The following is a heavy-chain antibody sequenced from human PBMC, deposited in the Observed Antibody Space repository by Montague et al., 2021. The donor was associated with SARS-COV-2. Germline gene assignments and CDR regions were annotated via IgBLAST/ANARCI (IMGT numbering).Heavy chain of an antibody. Sequence: SLRLSCAASRFTFSSYAMSWVRQAPGKGLEWVSAISGSGGSTYYADSVKGRFTISRDNSKNTLYLQMNSLRAEDTAVYYCAKEAPNYDILTGYYRRGGFDYWGQGTLVTVSS. CDR1: RFTFSSYA. J-gene: IGHJ4*02. D-gene: IGHD3-9*01. CDR3: AKEAPNYDILTGYYRRGGFDY. CDR2: ISGSGGST. V-gene: IGHV3-23*01.